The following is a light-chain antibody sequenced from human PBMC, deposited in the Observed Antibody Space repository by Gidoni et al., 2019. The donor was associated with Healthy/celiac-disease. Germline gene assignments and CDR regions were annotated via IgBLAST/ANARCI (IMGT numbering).Light chain of an antibody. CDR3: QVWDSSSDLHVV. Sequence: SYVLTQPPSVSVAPGKTARITRGGNNIGSKSVHWYQQKPGQAPVLVVYDDSDRPSGIPGRFSDSNSGNTATLTISRVEAEDEADYYCQVWDSSSDLHVVFGGGTKLTVL. CDR2: DDS. V-gene: IGLV3-21*03. CDR1: NIGSKS. J-gene: IGLJ2*01.